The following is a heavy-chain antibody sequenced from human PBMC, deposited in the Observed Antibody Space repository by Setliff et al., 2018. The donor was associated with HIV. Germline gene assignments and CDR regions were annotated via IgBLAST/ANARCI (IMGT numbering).Heavy chain of an antibody. CDR3: ASSGSGSYINWFGP. CDR1: GDSVSSNSAA. V-gene: IGHV6-1*01. Sequence: PSQTLSLTCAISGDSVSSNSAAWNWIRQSPARGLEWLGRTYYRSKWYYNYAVSVKSRITINPDTSKNQFSLQMTSLRAEDTAVYYCASSGSGSYINWFGPWGQGTLVTVSS. D-gene: IGHD3-10*01. J-gene: IGHJ5*02. CDR2: TYYRSKWYY.